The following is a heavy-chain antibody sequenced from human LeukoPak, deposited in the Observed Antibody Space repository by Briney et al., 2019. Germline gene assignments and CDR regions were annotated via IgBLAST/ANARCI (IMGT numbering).Heavy chain of an antibody. J-gene: IGHJ3*02. CDR3: ARRTYYYAFDI. V-gene: IGHV4-34*01. CDR1: GGSFSGYY. Sequence: SETLSLTCAVYGGSFSGYYWSWIRQPPGKGLEWIGEINHSGSTNYNPSLKSRVTISIDTSKNQFSLKLSSVTAADTAVYYCARRTYYYAFDIWGQGTMVTVSS. CDR2: INHSGST. D-gene: IGHD3-22*01.